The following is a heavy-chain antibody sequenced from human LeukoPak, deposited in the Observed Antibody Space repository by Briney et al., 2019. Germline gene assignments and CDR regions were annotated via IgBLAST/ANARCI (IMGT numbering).Heavy chain of an antibody. CDR2: IYHSGST. V-gene: IGHV4-38-2*01. Sequence: SETLSLTSAVSGYSISSGYYWGWIRQPPGKGLEWIGSIYHSGSTYYNPSLKSRVTISVDTSKNQFSLKLSSVTAADTAVYYCARLHHDFWSGYYPPRAFDIWGQGTMVTVSS. D-gene: IGHD3-3*01. CDR3: ARLHHDFWSGYYPPRAFDI. CDR1: GYSISSGYY. J-gene: IGHJ3*02.